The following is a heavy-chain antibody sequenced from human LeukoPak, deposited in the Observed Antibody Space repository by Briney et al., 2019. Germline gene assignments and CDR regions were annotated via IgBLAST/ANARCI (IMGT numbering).Heavy chain of an antibody. J-gene: IGHJ6*02. CDR1: GYTFTSYY. D-gene: IGHD2-2*01. CDR3: ASGGCSSTSCYQMDV. Sequence: ASVKVSCKASGYTFTSYYMHWVRQAPGQGLEWMGRIIPILGIANYAQKFQGRVTITADKSTSTAYMELSSLRSEDTAAYYCASGGCSSTSCYQMDVWSQGTTVTVSS. CDR2: IIPILGIA. V-gene: IGHV1-69*02.